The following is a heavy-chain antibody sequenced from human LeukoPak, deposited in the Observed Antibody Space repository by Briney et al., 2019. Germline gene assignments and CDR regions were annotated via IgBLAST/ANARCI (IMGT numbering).Heavy chain of an antibody. V-gene: IGHV3-21*06. CDR1: GFTFSDYG. Sequence: GGSLRLSCAASGFTFSDYGMNWIRQAPGKGLEWVSSTPGSDNNIWYADSVKGRFTISRDNAKNLVYLQMKNLRAEDTAMYYCARDRGALQRGDAFDIWGQGTMVTVSS. J-gene: IGHJ3*02. D-gene: IGHD5-18*01. CDR2: TPGSDNNI. CDR3: ARDRGALQRGDAFDI.